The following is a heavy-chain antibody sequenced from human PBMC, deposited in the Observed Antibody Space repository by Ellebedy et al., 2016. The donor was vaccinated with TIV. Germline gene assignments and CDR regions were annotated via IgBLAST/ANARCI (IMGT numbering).Heavy chain of an antibody. V-gene: IGHV3-7*03. J-gene: IGHJ4*02. D-gene: IGHD2-2*01. CDR2: INKDGSEE. CDR3: ARGFMPDY. CDR1: GFPFSTAW. Sequence: PGGSLRLSCEASGFPFSTAWMTWVRQAPGKGLEWVANINKDGSEEYYLDSVKGRFTISRDNTKRSLFLQRNSLRAEDTALYYCARGFMPDYWGQGTLVTVSS.